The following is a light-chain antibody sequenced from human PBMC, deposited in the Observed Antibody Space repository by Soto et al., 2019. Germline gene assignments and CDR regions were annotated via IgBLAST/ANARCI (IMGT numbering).Light chain of an antibody. Sequence: QSVLTQPRSVSGSPGQSVTISCTGTSSDVGGYNYVSWYQQHPGKVPKLMIYDVSKRPSGVPDRFSGSKSGNTASLTISGLQAEDEADYYCCSSVGSYTSVFGGGTKLTVL. J-gene: IGLJ3*02. V-gene: IGLV2-11*01. CDR2: DVS. CDR1: SSDVGGYNY. CDR3: CSSVGSYTSV.